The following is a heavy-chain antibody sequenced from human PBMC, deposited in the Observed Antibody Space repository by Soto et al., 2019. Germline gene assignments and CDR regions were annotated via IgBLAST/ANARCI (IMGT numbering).Heavy chain of an antibody. CDR3: ARARH. V-gene: IGHV3-7*05. J-gene: IGHJ4*02. CDR1: GFNFGSQW. CDR2: IKEDGSEK. Sequence: GGSLRLSCVGTGFNFGSQWMSWVRQAPGRGLEWVANIKEDGSEKDYVDYVKGRTNISRDNAKNSLFLQLDSLRAEDTALYYCARARHWGQGTLVTVSS. D-gene: IGHD6-25*01.